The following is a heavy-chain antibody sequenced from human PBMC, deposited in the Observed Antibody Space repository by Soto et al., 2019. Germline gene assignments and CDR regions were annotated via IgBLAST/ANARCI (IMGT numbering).Heavy chain of an antibody. CDR1: GFTFSRYS. CDR3: AKKVNSGSGSQYFDY. CDR2: FRSSGDDGTT. V-gene: IGHV3-23*01. Sequence: GGSLRLSCADSGFTFSRYSMSWVRQAPGKGLEWVSGFRSSGDDGTTYYADSVKGRFTISRDNSKNTLFPQMNSLRAEDTAIYYCAKKVNSGSGSQYFDYWGQGTLVTVSS. J-gene: IGHJ4*02. D-gene: IGHD3-10*01.